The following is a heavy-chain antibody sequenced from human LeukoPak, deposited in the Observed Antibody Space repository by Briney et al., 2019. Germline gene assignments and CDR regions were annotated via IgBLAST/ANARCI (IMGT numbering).Heavy chain of an antibody. V-gene: IGHV4-59*08. CDR3: ARTQPFGYSYGPYFDY. Sequence: SETLSLTCTVSGGSISGYYWSWIRQPPGKGLEWIGYIYYNGNTDYNPSLKSRVTISVDSSKNQFSLKVNSVTAADTAVYYCARTQPFGYSYGPYFDYWGQGTLVTVSS. CDR2: IYYNGNT. D-gene: IGHD5-18*01. J-gene: IGHJ4*02. CDR1: GGSISGYY.